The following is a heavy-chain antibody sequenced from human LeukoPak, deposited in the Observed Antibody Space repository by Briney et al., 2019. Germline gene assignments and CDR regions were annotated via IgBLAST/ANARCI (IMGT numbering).Heavy chain of an antibody. CDR1: GFAFNTFG. V-gene: IGHV3-30*18. D-gene: IGHD2-8*02. CDR3: AKSGGYCTGGICYHFDY. Sequence: PGRSLRLSCAASGFAFNTFGIHWVRQAPGKGLEWVAVISSDGSKEYYGDSVKGRFTISRDNSKNILYLQMNSLRAEDSAVYYCAKSGGYCTGGICYHFDYWGQGTLVTVSS. J-gene: IGHJ4*02. CDR2: ISSDGSKE.